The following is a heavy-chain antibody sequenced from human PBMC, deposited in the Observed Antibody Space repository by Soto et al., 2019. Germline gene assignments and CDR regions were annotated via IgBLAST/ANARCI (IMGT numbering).Heavy chain of an antibody. V-gene: IGHV4-4*02. CDR3: ARVSRTVGLDY. D-gene: IGHD4-17*01. CDR1: GGSISSGFW. J-gene: IGHJ4*02. CDR2: VSHSGST. Sequence: QVHLQASDPGLVKPSETLSLTCAVSGGSISSGFWWTWVRQSPGKGLEWLGEVSHSGSTKDNPSLKSRVTLSVDKSNNRFSLYMTSVTAADTGVYYCARVSRTVGLDYWGQGTLVTVSS.